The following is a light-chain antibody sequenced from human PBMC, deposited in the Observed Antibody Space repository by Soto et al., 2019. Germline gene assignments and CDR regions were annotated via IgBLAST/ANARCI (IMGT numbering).Light chain of an antibody. J-gene: IGLJ1*01. CDR1: SSDIGGYNY. V-gene: IGLV2-14*01. CDR3: SSYTSSSTPFV. CDR2: DVG. Sequence: QSALTQPASVSGSPGQSITISCTGTSSDIGGYNYVSWYQQHPGKAPKLLIYDVGNRPSGVSNRFSGSKSANTASLTISGLQAEDEADYYCSSYTSSSTPFVFGSGTKLTVL.